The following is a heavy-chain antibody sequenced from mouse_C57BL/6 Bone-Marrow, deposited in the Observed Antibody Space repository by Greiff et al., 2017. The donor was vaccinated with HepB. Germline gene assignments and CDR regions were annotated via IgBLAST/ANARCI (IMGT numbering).Heavy chain of an antibody. CDR3: ASEGTDAMDY. Sequence: QVQLKESGAELVRPGASVKLSCKASGYTFTDYYINWVKQRPGQGLEWIARIYPGSGNTYYNEKFKGKATLTAEKSSSTAYMQLSSLTSEDSAVYFCASEGTDAMDYWGQGTSVTVSS. D-gene: IGHD3-3*01. CDR1: GYTFTDYY. CDR2: IYPGSGNT. J-gene: IGHJ4*01. V-gene: IGHV1-76*01.